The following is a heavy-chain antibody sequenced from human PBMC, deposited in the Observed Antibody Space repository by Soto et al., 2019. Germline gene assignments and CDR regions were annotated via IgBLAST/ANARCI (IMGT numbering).Heavy chain of an antibody. D-gene: IGHD2-2*01. Sequence: GGSLRLSCAASGFTFSNAWMSWVRQAPGKGLEWVGRIKSKTDGGTTDYAAPVKGRFTISRDDSKNTLYLQMNSLKTEDTAVYYCTTDLCSTSCLFDYWGQGTLVTVSS. CDR1: GFTFSNAW. J-gene: IGHJ4*02. CDR3: TTDLCSTSCLFDY. CDR2: IKSKTDGGTT. V-gene: IGHV3-15*01.